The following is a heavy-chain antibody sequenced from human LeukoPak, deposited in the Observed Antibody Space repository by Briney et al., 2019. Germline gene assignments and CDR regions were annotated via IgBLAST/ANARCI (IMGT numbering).Heavy chain of an antibody. J-gene: IGHJ6*02. CDR1: GFTFSSYA. CDR3: AKDLGASNGPGLDD. Sequence: GGSLRLSCAASGFTFSSYAMSWVSQAPGKGLEWVSAISGSGGSTYYADSVKGRFTISRDNSKNTLYLQMYSLRAEDTAVYYCAKDLGASNGPGLDDWGQGTTVTVSS. V-gene: IGHV3-23*01. D-gene: IGHD5-18*01. CDR2: ISGSGGST.